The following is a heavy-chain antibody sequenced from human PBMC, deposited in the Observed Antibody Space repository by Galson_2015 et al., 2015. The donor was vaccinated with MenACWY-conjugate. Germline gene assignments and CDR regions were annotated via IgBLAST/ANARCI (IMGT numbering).Heavy chain of an antibody. V-gene: IGHV1-3*01. J-gene: IGHJ4*02. Sequence: QSGAEVKKPGASVTVSCKTSGYTFTTYSIHWVRQASGQRLEWMGWINAGNGNTKYSQNFQGRVTITRDTSATTAYMELSSLRSEDTAVYYCSRSPKVVVPAAFFDSWGQGTLVTVSS. CDR3: SRSPKVVVPAAFFDS. CDR1: GYTFTTYS. D-gene: IGHD2-2*01. CDR2: INAGNGNT.